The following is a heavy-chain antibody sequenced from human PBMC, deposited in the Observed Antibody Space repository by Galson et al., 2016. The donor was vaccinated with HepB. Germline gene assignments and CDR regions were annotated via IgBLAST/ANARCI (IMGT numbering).Heavy chain of an antibody. Sequence: SETLSLTCAVYGGSLIDYSWSWIRQSPEKGLAWIGEINHSGTTNYNPSLKSRVTLSIDTSKNQFSLRLTSVTAADSAVYYCARLGLYCTGYNCYFGDYWGQGTLVTVSS. CDR2: INHSGTT. CDR3: ARLGLYCTGYNCYFGDY. D-gene: IGHD2-15*01. V-gene: IGHV4-34*01. J-gene: IGHJ4*02. CDR1: GGSLIDYS.